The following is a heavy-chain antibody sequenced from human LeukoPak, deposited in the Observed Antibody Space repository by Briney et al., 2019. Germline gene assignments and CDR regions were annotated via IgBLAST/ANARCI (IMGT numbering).Heavy chain of an antibody. D-gene: IGHD6-13*01. CDR1: GYTFTSYY. J-gene: IGHJ6*03. CDR2: INPSGGST. V-gene: IGHV1-46*01. CDR3: ARDAAAAGTYYYYMDV. Sequence: GASVKVSCKASGYTFTSYYMHWVRQAPGQGLEWMGIINPSGGSTSYAQKFQGRVTMTRDTSISTAYMELSRLRSDDTAVYYCARDAAAAGTYYYYMDVWGKGTTVTVSS.